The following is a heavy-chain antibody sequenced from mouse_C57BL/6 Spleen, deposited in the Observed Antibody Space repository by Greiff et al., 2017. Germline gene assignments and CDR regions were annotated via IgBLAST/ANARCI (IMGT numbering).Heavy chain of an antibody. J-gene: IGHJ2*01. V-gene: IGHV1-55*01. CDR1: GYTFTSYW. Sequence: QVQLKQPGAELVKPGASVKMSCKASGYTFTSYWITWVKQRPGQGLEWIGDIYPGSGSTIYNEKFKSKATLTVDTSSSTAYMQLSSLTSEDSAVYYCARRRLGFDYWGQGTTLTVSS. CDR2: IYPGSGST. CDR3: ARRRLGFDY. D-gene: IGHD2-4*01.